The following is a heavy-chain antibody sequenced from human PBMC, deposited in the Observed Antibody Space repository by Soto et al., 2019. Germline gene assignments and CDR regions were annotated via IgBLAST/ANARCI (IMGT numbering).Heavy chain of an antibody. CDR1: RFRFSDYY. CDR3: ASSEGNYYYYGMDV. Sequence: QLVESGGGLVKPGGSLRLSCEASRFRFSDYYMSWVRQAPGKGLEWVSFISSSGTTIYYADSVKGRFTISRDNAKNSLFLQLNRLRVEDTAVYYCASSEGNYYYYGMDVWGQGTTVTVSS. J-gene: IGHJ6*02. V-gene: IGHV3-11*01. CDR2: ISSSGTTI.